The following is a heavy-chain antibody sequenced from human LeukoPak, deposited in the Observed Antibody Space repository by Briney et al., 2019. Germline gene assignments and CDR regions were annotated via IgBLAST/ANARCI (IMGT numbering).Heavy chain of an antibody. V-gene: IGHV3-53*05. CDR2: IYSGGST. D-gene: IGHD3-3*01. Sequence: PGGFLRLSCAVSGFTVSSNYMNWVRQAPGKGLEWVSVIYSGGSTYYADSVKGRFTISRDNSKNTVYLQMNSLRAEDTAVYYCARDINRYYDFWSGYFWGQGTLVTVSS. CDR3: ARDINRYYDFWSGYF. J-gene: IGHJ4*02. CDR1: GFTVSSNY.